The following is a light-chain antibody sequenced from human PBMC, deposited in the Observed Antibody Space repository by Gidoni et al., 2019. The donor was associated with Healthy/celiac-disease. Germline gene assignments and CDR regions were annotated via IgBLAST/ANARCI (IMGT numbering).Light chain of an antibody. J-gene: IGLJ2*01. Sequence: QSALTRPPSASGSPGQSVTISCTGTSSDVGGYNYVSWYQQHPGKAPKLMIYEVSKRPSGVPDRFFGSKSGNTASLTVSGLQAEDEADYYCSSYAGSNNLVVFGGGTKLTVL. CDR3: SSYAGSNNLVV. CDR2: EVS. V-gene: IGLV2-8*01. CDR1: SSDVGGYNY.